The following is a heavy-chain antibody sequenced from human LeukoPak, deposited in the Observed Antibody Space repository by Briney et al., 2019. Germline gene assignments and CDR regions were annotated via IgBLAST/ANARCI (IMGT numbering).Heavy chain of an antibody. D-gene: IGHD1-1*01. Sequence: ASVKVSCKASGYTFTGYYMHWVRQAPGQGLEWMGRINPNSGGTNYAQKFQGGVTMTRDTSISTAYMELSRLRSDDTAVYYCARVLATGTTHRLIPDYWGQGTLVTVSS. CDR1: GYTFTGYY. V-gene: IGHV1-2*06. CDR2: INPNSGGT. CDR3: ARVLATGTTHRLIPDY. J-gene: IGHJ4*02.